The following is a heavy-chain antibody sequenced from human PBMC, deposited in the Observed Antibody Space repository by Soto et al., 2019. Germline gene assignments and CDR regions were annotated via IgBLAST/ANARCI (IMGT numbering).Heavy chain of an antibody. J-gene: IGHJ4*02. V-gene: IGHV4-59*01. CDR2: IYDSGIT. CDR1: NGSISHYY. CDR3: AGGYLQLFDY. D-gene: IGHD1-1*01. Sequence: QVQLQESGPGLVRPSEALSLTCTVSNGSISHYYWSWIRQSPGKGLEWIAYIYDSGITNYNPSLKSRVTISVDTSKNQFSLKLSSVTAADTATYYCAGGYLQLFDYWGQVILVTVSS.